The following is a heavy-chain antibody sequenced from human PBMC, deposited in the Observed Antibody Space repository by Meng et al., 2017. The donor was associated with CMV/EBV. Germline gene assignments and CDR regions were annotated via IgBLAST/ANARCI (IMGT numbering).Heavy chain of an antibody. CDR1: GFTFDDYG. CDR3: ARSLQRAFDY. CDR2: INWNGGST. Sequence: LCCAASGFTFDDYGMSWVRQAPGKGLEWVSGINWNGGSTGYADSVKGRFTISRDNAKNSLYLQMNSLRAEDTALYYCARSLQRAFDYWGQGTLVTVSS. V-gene: IGHV3-20*04. J-gene: IGHJ4*02.